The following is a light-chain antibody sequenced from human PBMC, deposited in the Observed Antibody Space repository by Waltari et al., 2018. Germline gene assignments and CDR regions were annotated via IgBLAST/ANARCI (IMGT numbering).Light chain of an antibody. CDR3: QVWDSGSNHYV. Sequence: SYELTQPPSVSVATGQTARITCDGDKIGRKNVHWYQHKPGQAPVLVVYDDGDRPSGIPERFSGSNSGNTAALTISRVDAGDEAEYYCQVWDSGSNHYVFGTVTKVTVL. CDR2: DDG. J-gene: IGLJ1*01. V-gene: IGLV3-21*02. CDR1: KIGRKN.